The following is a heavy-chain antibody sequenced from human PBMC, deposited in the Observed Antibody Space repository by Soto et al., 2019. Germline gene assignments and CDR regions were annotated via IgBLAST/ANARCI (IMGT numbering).Heavy chain of an antibody. CDR1: GGSISSGGYY. D-gene: IGHD6-6*01. Sequence: NPSETLSLTCSVSGGSISSGGYYWSWIHQLPGKDLEWIGYIYHSGNTYYNSSLKSRLTISVDTSKNQFSLKLTSVTAADTAVYYCARVGIRSSDAFDIWGQGTMVTVSS. V-gene: IGHV4-31*03. J-gene: IGHJ3*02. CDR3: ARVGIRSSDAFDI. CDR2: IYHSGNT.